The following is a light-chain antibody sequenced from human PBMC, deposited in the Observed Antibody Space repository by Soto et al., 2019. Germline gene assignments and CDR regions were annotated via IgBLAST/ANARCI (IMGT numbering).Light chain of an antibody. CDR2: EVN. J-gene: IGLJ3*02. V-gene: IGLV2-8*01. Sequence: QSVLTQPPSASGSPGQSVTISCTGTSSDVGGYNYVSWYQQHPGKAPKLMIYEVNKRPSGVPDRFSGSKSGNTASLTVSGLQAEDEVDYYCSSYAGSNNFWVFGGGTKLTVL. CDR3: SSYAGSNNFWV. CDR1: SSDVGGYNY.